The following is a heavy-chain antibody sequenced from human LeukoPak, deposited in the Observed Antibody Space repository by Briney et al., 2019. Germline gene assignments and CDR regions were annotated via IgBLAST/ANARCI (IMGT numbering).Heavy chain of an antibody. CDR1: GGSISSYY. CDR3: ARGENCSGGTCYSGVHY. CDR2: IYYSGST. V-gene: IGHV4-59*01. D-gene: IGHD2-15*01. Sequence: SETLSLTCTVSGGSISSYYWSWIRQPPGKGLEWIGYIYYSGSTNYNPSLKSRVTISVDTSKNQFSLKLSSVTAADTAVYYCARGENCSGGTCYSGVHYWGQGTLVTVSS. J-gene: IGHJ4*02.